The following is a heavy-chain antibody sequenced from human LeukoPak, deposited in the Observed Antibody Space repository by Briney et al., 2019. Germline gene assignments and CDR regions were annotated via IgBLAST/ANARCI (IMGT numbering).Heavy chain of an antibody. CDR2: INPNSGGT. J-gene: IGHJ4*02. D-gene: IGHD2-2*01. CDR3: ATEGYCSSTDCPLPDY. V-gene: IGHV1-2*02. CDR1: GYTFTGYY. Sequence: GASVKVSCKASGYTFTGYYMHWVRQAPGQGLEWMGWINPNSGGTNYAQKFQGRVTMTTDTSISTAYMELSSLRSDDTAVYYCATEGYCSSTDCPLPDYWGQGTLVTVSS.